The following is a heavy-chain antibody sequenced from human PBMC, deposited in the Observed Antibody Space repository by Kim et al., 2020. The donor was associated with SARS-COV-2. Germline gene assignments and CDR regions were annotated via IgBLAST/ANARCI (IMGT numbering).Heavy chain of an antibody. CDR3: ARDSRFTMIGSIDY. CDR2: ISSSSSYI. V-gene: IGHV3-21*01. D-gene: IGHD3-22*01. CDR1: GFTFSSYN. Sequence: GGSLRLSCAASGFTFSSYNMNWVRQAPGKGLEWVSSISSSSSYIYYADSVKGRFTISRDNAKNSLYLQMNSLRAEDTAVYYCARDSRFTMIGSIDYWGQGTLVTVSS. J-gene: IGHJ4*02.